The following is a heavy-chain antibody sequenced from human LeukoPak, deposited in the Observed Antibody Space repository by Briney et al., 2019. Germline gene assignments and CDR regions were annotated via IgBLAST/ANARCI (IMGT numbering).Heavy chain of an antibody. CDR2: INHSGST. Sequence: GSLRLSCLTSGFTLSTNAMSWVRQPPGKGLEWIGEINHSGSTNYNPSLKSRVTISVDTSKNQFSLKLNSVTAADTAVYYCARRWYDYWGQGTLVTVSS. V-gene: IGHV4-34*01. CDR3: ARRWYDY. D-gene: IGHD2-15*01. J-gene: IGHJ4*02. CDR1: GFTLSTNA.